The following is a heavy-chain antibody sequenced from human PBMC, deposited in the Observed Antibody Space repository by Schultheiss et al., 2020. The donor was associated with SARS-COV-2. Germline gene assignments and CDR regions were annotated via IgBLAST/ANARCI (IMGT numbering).Heavy chain of an antibody. V-gene: IGHV3-74*01. Sequence: GGSLRLSCAASGFTFSSYWMHWVRQAPGKGLVWVSRINSDGSSTSYADSVKGRFTISRDNAKNTLYLQMNSLRAEDTAVYYCAKDSPRYYYDSSGYYDWGQGTLVTVSS. CDR2: INSDGSST. CDR3: AKDSPRYYYDSSGYYD. D-gene: IGHD3-22*01. J-gene: IGHJ4*02. CDR1: GFTFSSYW.